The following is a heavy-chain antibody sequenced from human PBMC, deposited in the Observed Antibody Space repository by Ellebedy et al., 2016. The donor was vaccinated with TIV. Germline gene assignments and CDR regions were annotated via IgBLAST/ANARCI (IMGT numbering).Heavy chain of an antibody. CDR2: ISNSGSTI. Sequence: GESLKISCAASGFSFSDYYMSWIRQAPGKGLEWVSYISNSGSTIYYADSVKGRFTISRDNAKKSLYLQMNSRRAEDTAVYYCTRDVAVKAKRDWGQGTLVTVSS. V-gene: IGHV3-11*01. J-gene: IGHJ4*02. CDR1: GFSFSDYY. CDR3: TRDVAVKAKRD. D-gene: IGHD3-10*01.